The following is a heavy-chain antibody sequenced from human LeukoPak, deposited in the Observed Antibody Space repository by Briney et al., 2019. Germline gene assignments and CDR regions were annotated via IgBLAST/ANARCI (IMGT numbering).Heavy chain of an antibody. CDR1: GDSVSSNSAA. V-gene: IGHV6-1*01. Sequence: SQTLSLTCAISGDSVSSNSAAWNWIRQSPSRGLEWLGRTYYRSKWYNDYAVSVKSRITINPDTSKNQFSLQLDSVTPDDTAVYYCCHSLSGRTGAFDIWGRGTVVTVSS. CDR3: CHSLSGRTGAFDI. J-gene: IGHJ3*02. CDR2: TYYRSKWYN. D-gene: IGHD2-21*01.